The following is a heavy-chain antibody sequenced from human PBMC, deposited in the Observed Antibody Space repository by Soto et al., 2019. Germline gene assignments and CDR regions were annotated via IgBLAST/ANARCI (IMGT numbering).Heavy chain of an antibody. CDR2: IHYRGGI. V-gene: IGHV4-59*02. J-gene: IGHJ4*02. CDR1: GGSVRDYY. Sequence: PSETLSLTCNVSGGSVRDYYCSWIRQAPGKCLEWIGYIHYRGGINYNPSLKSRVTMSVDPSKNQFSLNLRSVTTAATAVYFCARDPAGEYGQWGQGPLVTVSS. D-gene: IGHD4-17*01. CDR3: ARDPAGEYGQ.